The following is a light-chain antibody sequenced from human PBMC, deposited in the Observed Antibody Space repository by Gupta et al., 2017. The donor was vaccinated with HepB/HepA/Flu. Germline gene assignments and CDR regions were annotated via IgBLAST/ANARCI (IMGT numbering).Light chain of an antibody. V-gene: IGKV3-15*01. CDR1: QSVSSN. J-gene: IGKJ1*01. Sequence: EIVMTQSPATLSVSPGERATLSCRASQSVSSNLAWYQQKPGQAPRLLIYGASTRATGIPARFSGSGCGTEFTLTINSRQSEDFAVYYCQQYNNWPPWTFGQGTKVEIK. CDR3: QQYNNWPPWT. CDR2: GAS.